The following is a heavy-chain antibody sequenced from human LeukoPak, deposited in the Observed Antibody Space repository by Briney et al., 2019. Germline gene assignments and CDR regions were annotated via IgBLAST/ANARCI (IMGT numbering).Heavy chain of an antibody. CDR2: IRYDGSNK. CDR3: AKDSWGPGFLSTASHFDY. Sequence: GGSLRLSCAASGFTFSSYGMHWVRQAPGKGLEWVAFIRYDGSNKYYADSVKGRFTISRDNSKNTLYLQMNSLRAEDTAVYYCAKDSWGPGFLSTASHFDYWGQGTLVTVSS. J-gene: IGHJ4*02. CDR1: GFTFSSYG. D-gene: IGHD3-3*01. V-gene: IGHV3-30*02.